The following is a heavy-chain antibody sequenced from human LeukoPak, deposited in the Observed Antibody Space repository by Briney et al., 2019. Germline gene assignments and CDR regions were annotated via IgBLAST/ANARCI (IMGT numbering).Heavy chain of an antibody. CDR3: AREGSSGWFEYYYYGMDV. J-gene: IGHJ6*02. Sequence: ASVKVSCTASGYTFTGYYMHWVRQAPGQGLEWMGWINPNSGGTNYAQTFQGRVTMTRNTSISTAYMELSSLRSEDTAVYYCAREGSSGWFEYYYYGMDVWGQGTTVTVSS. V-gene: IGHV1-2*02. D-gene: IGHD6-19*01. CDR2: INPNSGGT. CDR1: GYTFTGYY.